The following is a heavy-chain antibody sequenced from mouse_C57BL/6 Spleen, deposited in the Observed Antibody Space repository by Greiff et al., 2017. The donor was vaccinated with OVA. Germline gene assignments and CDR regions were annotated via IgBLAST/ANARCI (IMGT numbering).Heavy chain of an antibody. J-gene: IGHJ4*01. CDR3: ARSLITTRDAMDY. Sequence: VQLQQSGAELVKPGASVKISCKASGYAFSSYWMNWVKQRPGKGLEWIGQIYPGDGDTNYNGKFKGKATLTADKSSSTAYMQLSSLTSEDSAVYFCARSLITTRDAMDYWGQGTSVTVSS. CDR2: IYPGDGDT. D-gene: IGHD1-1*01. V-gene: IGHV1-80*01. CDR1: GYAFSSYW.